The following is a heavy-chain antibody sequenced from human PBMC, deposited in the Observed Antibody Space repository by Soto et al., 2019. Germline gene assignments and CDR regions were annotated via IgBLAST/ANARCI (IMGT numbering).Heavy chain of an antibody. CDR1: GDSVSSNSAA. J-gene: IGHJ6*03. V-gene: IGHV6-1*01. CDR2: TYYRSRWYH. CDR3: AGTTSHYWYYMDV. D-gene: IGHD1-7*01. Sequence: SQTLSLTCAISGDSVSSNSAAWNWIRQSPSRGLEWLGRTYYRSRWYHDHAVSVKSRITINPDTSKNQFSLQLTPVTPEDTAVYYCAGTTSHYWYYMDVWGKGTTVTVSS.